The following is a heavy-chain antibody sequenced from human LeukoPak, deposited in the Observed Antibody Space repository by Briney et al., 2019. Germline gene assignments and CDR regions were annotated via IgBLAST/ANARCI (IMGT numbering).Heavy chain of an antibody. D-gene: IGHD1-26*01. CDR2: FDPEDGET. Sequence: ASVKVSCKVSGYTLTELSVHWVRQAPGKGLEWMGGFDPEDGETIYAQKFQGRVTMTEDTSTDTAYMELSSLRSEDTAVYYCATGPIVGATFDYWGQGTLVTVSS. J-gene: IGHJ4*02. V-gene: IGHV1-24*01. CDR1: GYTLTELS. CDR3: ATGPIVGATFDY.